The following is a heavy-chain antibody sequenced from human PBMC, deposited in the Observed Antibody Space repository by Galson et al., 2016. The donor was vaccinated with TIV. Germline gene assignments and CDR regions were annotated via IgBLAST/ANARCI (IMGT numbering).Heavy chain of an antibody. CDR1: GGTFSSYA. CDR2: IIPIFGTA. V-gene: IGHV1-69*05. J-gene: IGHJ4*02. Sequence: SVKVSCKASGGTFSSYAISWVRQAPGQGLECMGGIIPIFGTANYAQKFQGRVTITTDESTNTAYMELSSLRAEDTAVYYCARANSGYELDPQDYWGQGTLVTVSS. CDR3: ARANSGYELDPQDY. D-gene: IGHD5-12*01.